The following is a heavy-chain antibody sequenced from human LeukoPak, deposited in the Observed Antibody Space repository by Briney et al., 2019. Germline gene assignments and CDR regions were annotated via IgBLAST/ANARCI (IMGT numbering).Heavy chain of an antibody. J-gene: IGHJ4*02. CDR1: GFSFSSFW. V-gene: IGHV3-7*01. D-gene: IGHD3-10*01. Sequence: GGSLRLSCAASGFSFSSFWMSWVRQAPGKGLEWVANIKQSGSEKNYLDSAKGRFAISRDNTKNSLYLQMNSLRAGDTAIYYCTSGVNWGQGTLVTVSS. CDR2: IKQSGSEK. CDR3: TSGVN.